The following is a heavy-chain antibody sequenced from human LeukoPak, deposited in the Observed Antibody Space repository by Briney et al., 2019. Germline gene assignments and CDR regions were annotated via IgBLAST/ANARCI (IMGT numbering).Heavy chain of an antibody. V-gene: IGHV3-48*01. CDR1: GFTFSSYS. J-gene: IGHJ4*02. CDR2: SSSSSSTI. CDR3: ARDRLHYGEYEKTLDY. D-gene: IGHD4-17*01. Sequence: GGSLRLSCAASGFTFSSYSMTWVRQAPGKGLEWVSYSSSSSSTIYYADSMKGRFTISRDNAKKSLYLQMNSLRADDTAVYYCARDRLHYGEYEKTLDYWGQGTLVTVSS.